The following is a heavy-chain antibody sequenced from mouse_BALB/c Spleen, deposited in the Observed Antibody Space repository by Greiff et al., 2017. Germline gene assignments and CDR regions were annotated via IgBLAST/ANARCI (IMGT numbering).Heavy chain of an antibody. J-gene: IGHJ4*01. CDR3: ARVLLPYAMDY. CDR1: GFTFSSYA. Sequence: EVQVVESGGGLVKPGGSLKLSCAASGFTFSSYAMSWVRQTPEKRLEWVASISSGGSTYYPDSVKGRFTISRDNARNILYLQMSSLRSEDTAMYYCARVLLPYAMDYWGQGTSVTVSS. CDR2: ISSGGST. V-gene: IGHV5-6-5*01. D-gene: IGHD1-1*01.